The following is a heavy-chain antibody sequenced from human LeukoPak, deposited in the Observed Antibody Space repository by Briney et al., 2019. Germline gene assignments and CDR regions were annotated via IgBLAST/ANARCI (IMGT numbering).Heavy chain of an antibody. J-gene: IGHJ5*02. D-gene: IGHD3-9*01. CDR1: GGSFSGYY. CDR2: INHSGST. CDR3: ARLMSDILTGYYNPGWFDP. V-gene: IGHV4-34*01. Sequence: PSETLSLTCAVYGGSFSGYYWSWIRQPPGKRLEWIGEINHSGSTNYNPSLKSRVTISVDTSKNQFSLKLSSVTAADTAVYYCARLMSDILTGYYNPGWFDPWGQGTLVTVSS.